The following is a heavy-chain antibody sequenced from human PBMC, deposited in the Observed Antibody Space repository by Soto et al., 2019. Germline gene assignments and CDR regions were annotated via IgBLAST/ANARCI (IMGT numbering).Heavy chain of an antibody. CDR2: IYYSGST. CDR3: ARARCTNGVCWGMDV. CDR1: GGSVSSGSYY. J-gene: IGHJ6*02. V-gene: IGHV4-61*01. Sequence: SETLSLTCTVSGGSVSSGSYYWSWIRQPPGKGLEWIGYIYYSGSTNYNPSLKSRVTISVDTSKNQFSLKLSSVTAADTAVYYCARARCTNGVCWGMDVWGQGTTVTVYS. D-gene: IGHD2-8*01.